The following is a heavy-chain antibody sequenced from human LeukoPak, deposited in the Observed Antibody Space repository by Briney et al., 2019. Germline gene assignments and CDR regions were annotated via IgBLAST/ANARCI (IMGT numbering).Heavy chain of an antibody. CDR3: ASLRFGDSYFDL. CDR2: VYQSGHA. V-gene: IGHV4-38-2*02. CDR1: NYSVRSDLH. Sequence: SETLSLTCKVSNYSVRSDLHWSWIRQSPRRGLKWIASVYQSGHAYYSPSLKSRVLISFDTSKKELSLKINSVTASDTALYYCASLRFGDSYFDLWGQGTQVTVSS. D-gene: IGHD3-10*01. J-gene: IGHJ4*02.